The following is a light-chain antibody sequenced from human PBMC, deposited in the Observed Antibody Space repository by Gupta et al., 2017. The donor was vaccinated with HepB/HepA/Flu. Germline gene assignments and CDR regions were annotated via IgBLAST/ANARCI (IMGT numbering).Light chain of an antibody. V-gene: IGLV1-40*01. CDR2: ANS. Sequence: QSVLPQPPSASGAPGQRVTISCIGSSSNIGAAFDVHWYQQVPGTAPKLLIYANSNRPSGVPDRFSGSTSGTSASLAITGLQAEDEAEYYCQSYDSQLGGSVVFGGGTKLTVL. CDR3: QSYDSQLGGSVV. J-gene: IGLJ2*01. CDR1: SSNIGAAFD.